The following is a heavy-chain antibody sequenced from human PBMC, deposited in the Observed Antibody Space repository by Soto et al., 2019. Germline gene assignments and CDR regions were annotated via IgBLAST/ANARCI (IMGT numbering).Heavy chain of an antibody. V-gene: IGHV1-2*02. CDR2: INPNSGGT. CDR3: ARAYSSSSWFDP. Sequence: GASVKVSCKASGYTFTGYYMHWVRQAPGQGLEWMGLINPNSGGTNYAQKFQGRVTMTRDTSISTAYMELSRLRSDDTDVYYCARAYSSSSWFDPWGQGTLVTVSS. CDR1: GYTFTGYY. D-gene: IGHD6-6*01. J-gene: IGHJ5*02.